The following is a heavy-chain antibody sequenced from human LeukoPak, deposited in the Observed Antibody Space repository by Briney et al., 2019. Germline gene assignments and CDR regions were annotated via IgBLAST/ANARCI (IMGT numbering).Heavy chain of an antibody. V-gene: IGHV3-21*01. CDR3: ARDKAGYCGGDCYSPDAFDI. Sequence: PGGSLRLSCAASGFTFSSYSMNWVRQAPGKGLEWVSSISSSSYIYYADSVKGRFTISRDNAKNSLYLQMNSLRAEDTAVYYCARDKAGYCGGDCYSPDAFDIWGQGTMVTVSS. D-gene: IGHD2-21*02. CDR2: ISSSSYI. J-gene: IGHJ3*02. CDR1: GFTFSSYS.